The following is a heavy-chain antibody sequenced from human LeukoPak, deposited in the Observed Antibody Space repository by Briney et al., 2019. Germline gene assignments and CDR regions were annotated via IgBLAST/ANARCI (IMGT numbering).Heavy chain of an antibody. CDR1: GGSFSGYY. J-gene: IGHJ4*02. CDR3: SRLYSGTRPPDY. D-gene: IGHD2-15*01. CDR2: INHSGST. V-gene: IGHV4-34*01. Sequence: PSETLSLTCAVYGGSFSGYYWNWIRQPPGKGLEWIGEINHSGSTNYNPSLKSRVTISVDTSKNQISLKVTSVTAADTAIYYCSRLYSGTRPPDYWGQGTLVTVSS.